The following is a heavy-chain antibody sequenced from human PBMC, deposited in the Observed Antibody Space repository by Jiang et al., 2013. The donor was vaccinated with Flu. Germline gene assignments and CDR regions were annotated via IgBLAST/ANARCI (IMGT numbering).Heavy chain of an antibody. J-gene: IGHJ4*02. V-gene: IGHV4-30-2*01. CDR1: GGSISSGGYS. CDR3: ARGYGDYGPDY. D-gene: IGHD4-17*01. CDR2: IYHSGST. Sequence: TCAVSGGSISSGGYSWSWIRQPPGKGLEWIGYIYHSGSTYYNPSLKSRVTISVDRSKNQFSLKLSSVTAADTAVYYCARGYGDYGPDYWGQGTLVTVSS.